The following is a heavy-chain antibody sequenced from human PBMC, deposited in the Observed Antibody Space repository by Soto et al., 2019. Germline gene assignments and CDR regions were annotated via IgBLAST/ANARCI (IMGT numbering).Heavy chain of an antibody. J-gene: IGHJ6*02. CDR2: INAGNGNT. CDR1: GYTFTSYA. V-gene: IGHV1-3*01. Sequence: ASVKVSCKASGYTFTSYAMHWVRQAPGQRLEWMGWINAGNGNTKYSQKFQGRVTITRDTSASTVYMELSSLRSEDTAVYYCARDKVSYGSGPYGMDVWGQGTTVTVSS. D-gene: IGHD3-10*01. CDR3: ARDKVSYGSGPYGMDV.